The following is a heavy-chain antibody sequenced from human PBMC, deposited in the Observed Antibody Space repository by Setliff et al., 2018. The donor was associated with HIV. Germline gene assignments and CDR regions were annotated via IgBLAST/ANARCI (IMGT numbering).Heavy chain of an antibody. D-gene: IGHD2-15*01. V-gene: IGHV3-53*05. J-gene: IGHJ6*03. Sequence: GGSLRLSCAASGFTVSSTYMSWVRQSPVRGLEWVSVVYSAGNKYYADSVKGRFTISRDNSKNTLYLQMNSLRAEDTAVYYCARDATRGGDMDVWAKGTTVTVSS. CDR3: ARDATRGGDMDV. CDR1: GFTVSSTY. CDR2: VYSAGNK.